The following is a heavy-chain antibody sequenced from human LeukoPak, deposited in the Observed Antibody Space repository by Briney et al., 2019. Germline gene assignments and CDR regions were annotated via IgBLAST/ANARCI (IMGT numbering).Heavy chain of an antibody. CDR2: ISGRDGNT. D-gene: IGHD6-19*01. V-gene: IGHV3-23*01. CDR1: GGSISSYY. CDR3: AKDRIVMSGFFDY. J-gene: IGHJ4*02. Sequence: PSETLSLTCTVSGGSISSYYWSWVRQAPGKGLEWVSGISGRDGNTYYADSVKGRFTISRDNSKNTLYLQMISLRVEDTAIYYCAKDRIVMSGFFDYWGQGTLVTVSS.